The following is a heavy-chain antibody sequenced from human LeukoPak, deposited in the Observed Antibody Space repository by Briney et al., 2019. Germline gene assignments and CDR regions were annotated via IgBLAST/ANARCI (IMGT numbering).Heavy chain of an antibody. CDR3: AKDGYYSSANHFARLHFDL. D-gene: IGHD3-10*01. CDR1: GFTFNAHA. CDR2: ISGDVRDT. J-gene: IGHJ2*01. V-gene: IGHV3-23*01. Sequence: PGGSLRLSCEASGFTFNAHAMNWVRQAPGKGLEWVPVISGDVRDTNYANPVKGRFTISRDNSKNAVFLQMDSLRVEDTAMYYCAKDGYYSSANHFARLHFDLWGRGTLVTVSS.